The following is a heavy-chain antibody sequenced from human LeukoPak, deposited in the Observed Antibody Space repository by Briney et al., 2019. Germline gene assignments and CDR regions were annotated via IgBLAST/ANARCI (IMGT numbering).Heavy chain of an antibody. V-gene: IGHV4-34*01. J-gene: IGHJ3*02. Sequence: SETLSLTCAVYGGSFSGYYWSWIRQPPGKGLEWIGEINHSGSTNYNPSLKSRVTISVDTSKNQFSLKLSSVTAADTAVYYCARDEDYGSGSYYAFDIRGQGTMVTVSS. CDR3: ARDEDYGSGSYYAFDI. CDR2: INHSGST. D-gene: IGHD3-10*01. CDR1: GGSFSGYY.